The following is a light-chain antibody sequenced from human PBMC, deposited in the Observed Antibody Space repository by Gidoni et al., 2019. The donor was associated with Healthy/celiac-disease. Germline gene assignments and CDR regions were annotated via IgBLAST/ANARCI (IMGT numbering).Light chain of an antibody. Sequence: QSALTQPASVSGSPGQSITISCTGTSSDVGCYNYVSWYQQHPGKAPKLMIYEVSNRPSGVSNRFSGSKSGNTASLTISGLQAEDEADYYCSSYTSSSTLWGFGGGTKLTVL. V-gene: IGLV2-14*01. CDR2: EVS. J-gene: IGLJ3*02. CDR1: SSDVGCYNY. CDR3: SSYTSSSTLWG.